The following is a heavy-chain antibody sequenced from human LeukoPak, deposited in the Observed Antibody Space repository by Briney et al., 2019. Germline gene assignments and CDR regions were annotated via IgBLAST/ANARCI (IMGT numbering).Heavy chain of an antibody. CDR1: GLTIRDNY. Sequence: GGSLTLACTASGLTIRDNYMSWVRRAPGKGLGWVSVIYSGGRTYYAASVKGRFTISRDNSKNTLNLQMNSLRAEDTAVYYCVSLGSTRDAFEIWGQGTMVTVSS. D-gene: IGHD2-2*01. CDR3: VSLGSTRDAFEI. CDR2: IYSGGRT. J-gene: IGHJ3*02. V-gene: IGHV3-66*01.